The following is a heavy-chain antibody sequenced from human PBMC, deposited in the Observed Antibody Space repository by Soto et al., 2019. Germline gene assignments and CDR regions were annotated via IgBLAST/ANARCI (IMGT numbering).Heavy chain of an antibody. V-gene: IGHV3-48*02. Sequence: EVQLVESGGGLVQPGGSLRLSCAASGFTFSSYSMNWVRQAPGKGLEWVSYISSSSSTIYYADSVKGRFTISRDNAKHSLFLQMNSLRDEDTAVYYCARGLYYSDSSGYWGYWGPGTLGTVSS. J-gene: IGHJ4*02. D-gene: IGHD3-22*01. CDR2: ISSSSSTI. CDR3: ARGLYYSDSSGYWGY. CDR1: GFTFSSYS.